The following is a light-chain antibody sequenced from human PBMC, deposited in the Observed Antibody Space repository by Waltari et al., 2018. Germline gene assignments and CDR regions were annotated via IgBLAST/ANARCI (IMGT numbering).Light chain of an antibody. CDR3: CSYVGSNTYWV. CDR1: SNDVGGYNY. V-gene: IGLV2-11*01. Sequence: QSALTQPRSVSGSPGQSVTISCTGTSNDVGGYNYVSWYQQHPDKAPKLIIYDINNRPSGVPDRFSGSKSGNTASLTISGLQAEDEAEYYCCSYVGSNTYWVFGGGTKLTVL. J-gene: IGLJ3*02. CDR2: DIN.